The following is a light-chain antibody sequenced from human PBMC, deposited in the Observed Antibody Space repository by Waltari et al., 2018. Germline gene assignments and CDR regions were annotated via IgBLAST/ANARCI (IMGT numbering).Light chain of an antibody. CDR2: KAS. Sequence: DIQMTQSPSTLSASVGDRVTITCRASQSISSWLAWYQQKRGKAPKLLIYKASSLQSGVPSRVSGSGSGTEFTLTISSLQPDDFATYYCQQYNSYSRTFGQGTKVEIK. V-gene: IGKV1-5*03. J-gene: IGKJ1*01. CDR1: QSISSW. CDR3: QQYNSYSRT.